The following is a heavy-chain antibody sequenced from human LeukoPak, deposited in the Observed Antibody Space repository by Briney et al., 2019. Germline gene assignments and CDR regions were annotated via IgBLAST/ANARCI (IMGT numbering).Heavy chain of an antibody. CDR3: ARDGYYYGSGSLESYYYYYMDV. D-gene: IGHD3-10*01. J-gene: IGHJ6*03. Sequence: GGSLRLSCAASGFTFSDYYMGWVRQAPGKGLEWVSYIDMSGSTIFYADSVKGRFTISRDNAKNSLDLQMNSLRAEDTAVYYCARDGYYYGSGSLESYYYYYMDVWGRGTTVTVSS. CDR1: GFTFSDYY. V-gene: IGHV3-11*04. CDR2: IDMSGSTI.